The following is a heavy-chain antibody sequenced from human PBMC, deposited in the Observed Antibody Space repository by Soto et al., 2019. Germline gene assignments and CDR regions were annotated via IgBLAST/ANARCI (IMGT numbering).Heavy chain of an antibody. Sequence: QVQLLESEGGVVQPGRSLRLSCVASGFTFSNNGIHWVRQAPGKGLEWVAVISSDGSKKYYADSVKGRFTISRDNSKNTLYLQMNSLRAEDTAVYYCAMDLYGGSSRFDYWGQGTLVTVSS. CDR2: ISSDGSKK. D-gene: IGHD2-15*01. V-gene: IGHV3-30*03. J-gene: IGHJ4*02. CDR3: AMDLYGGSSRFDY. CDR1: GFTFSNNG.